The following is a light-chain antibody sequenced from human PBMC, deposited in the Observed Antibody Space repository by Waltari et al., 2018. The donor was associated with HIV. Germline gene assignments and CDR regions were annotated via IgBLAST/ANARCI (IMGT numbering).Light chain of an antibody. Sequence: QAGLTQPPSVSKDLRQTATLTCTGNTNNVGHPGAAWQRQPQGHPPKLLSYLNNNRPSGISERFSASRSGNTASLTISGLQPEDEADYYCSAWDSSLSAWVFGGGTKLTVL. CDR1: TNNVGHPG. CDR3: SAWDSSLSAWV. J-gene: IGLJ3*02. CDR2: LNN. V-gene: IGLV10-54*04.